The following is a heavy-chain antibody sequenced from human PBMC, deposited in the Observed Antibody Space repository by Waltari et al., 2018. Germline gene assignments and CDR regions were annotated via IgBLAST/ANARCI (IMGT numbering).Heavy chain of an antibody. CDR3: TTELAVAGVIDY. Sequence: EVQLVESGGGLVKPGGSLRLSCAASGFTFSNAWMSWVRQAPGKGLEWVGRIKSKTDGGTTDYAAPVTGRFTISRDDSKTTLYLQMNSLKTEDTAVYYCTTELAVAGVIDYWGQGTLVTVSS. D-gene: IGHD6-19*01. CDR2: IKSKTDGGTT. V-gene: IGHV3-15*01. CDR1: GFTFSNAW. J-gene: IGHJ4*02.